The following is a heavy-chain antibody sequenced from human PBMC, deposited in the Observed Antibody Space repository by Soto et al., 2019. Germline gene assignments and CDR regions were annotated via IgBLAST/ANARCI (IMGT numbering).Heavy chain of an antibody. CDR3: ARGARNPDY. Sequence: SETLSLTCAVYGGSFSGYYWSWIRQPPGKGLEWIGEINHSGSTNYNPSLKSRVTISVDTSKNQFSLKLSSVTAADTAVYYCARGARNPDYWGQGTLVTVSS. J-gene: IGHJ4*02. V-gene: IGHV4-34*01. CDR1: GGSFSGYY. CDR2: INHSGST.